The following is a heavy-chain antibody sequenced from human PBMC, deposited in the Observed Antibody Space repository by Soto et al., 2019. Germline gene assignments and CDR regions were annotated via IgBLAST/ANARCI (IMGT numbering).Heavy chain of an antibody. J-gene: IGHJ4*02. CDR2: ISSSIATI. D-gene: IGHD6-6*01. V-gene: IGHV3-48*02. CDR3: ARWGAARPDY. CDR1: GFTFSNYG. Sequence: EVQLVESGGGLVQPGGSLRLSCAASGFTFSNYGMNWVRQAPGKGLAWVSYISSSIATIQYADSVKGRFTISRDNAKNSLYLQMNSLRDEDTAVYYCARWGAARPDYWGQGTLVTVSS.